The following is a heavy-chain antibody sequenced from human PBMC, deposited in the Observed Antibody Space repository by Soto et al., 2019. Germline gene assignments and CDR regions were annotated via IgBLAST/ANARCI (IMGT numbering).Heavy chain of an antibody. J-gene: IGHJ4*02. V-gene: IGHV4-31*03. CDR2: IYYSGST. CDR1: GGSISSGGYY. Sequence: QVQLQESGPGLVKPSQTLSLTCTVSGGSISSGGYYWSWIRQHPGKGLEWIGYIYYSGSTYYNPSLKSRVTISVDTSKNQFSLKLSSVTAADTAVYYCARSPRGYSYGYSDYFDYWGQGTLVTVSS. CDR3: ARSPRGYSYGYSDYFDY. D-gene: IGHD5-18*01.